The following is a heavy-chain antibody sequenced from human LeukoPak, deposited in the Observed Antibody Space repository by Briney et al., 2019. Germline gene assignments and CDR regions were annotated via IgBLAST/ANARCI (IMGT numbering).Heavy chain of an antibody. CDR2: INPNSGGT. V-gene: IGHV1-2*02. CDR3: ARDIRYSSGYFDY. CDR1: GYTFTGYY. J-gene: IGHJ4*02. D-gene: IGHD6-19*01. Sequence: GASVKVSCKASGYTFTGYYMHWVRQAPGQGLGWMGWINPNSGGTNYAQKFQGRVTMTRDTSISTAYMELSRLRSDDTAVYYCARDIRYSSGYFDYWGQGTLVTVSS.